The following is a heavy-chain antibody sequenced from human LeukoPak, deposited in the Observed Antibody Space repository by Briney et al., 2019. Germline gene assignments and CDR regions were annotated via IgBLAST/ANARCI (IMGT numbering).Heavy chain of an antibody. D-gene: IGHD2-8*01. CDR3: AREDVVLVDAVRYYYYGMDV. Sequence: APGQGLEGMGIINPSGGSTSYAQKFQDRVTMTRDTSTSTVYMELSSLKSEDTAVYYCAREDVVLVDAVRYYYYGMDVWGQGTTVTVSS. J-gene: IGHJ6*02. V-gene: IGHV1-46*01. CDR2: INPSGGST.